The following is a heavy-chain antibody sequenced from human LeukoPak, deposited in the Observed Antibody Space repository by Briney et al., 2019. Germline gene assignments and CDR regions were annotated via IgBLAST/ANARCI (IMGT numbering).Heavy chain of an antibody. Sequence: PGGSLRLSCAASGLTFSSYGMHWVRQAPGKGLEWVAVIWFDGINKYYADSVKGRFTVSRDNSKNMLYLQMNSLRVEDTAVYYCAKDLKWELLGPDFDYWGQGTLVTVSS. D-gene: IGHD1-26*01. J-gene: IGHJ4*02. CDR3: AKDLKWELLGPDFDY. CDR1: GLTFSSYG. V-gene: IGHV3-33*06. CDR2: IWFDGINK.